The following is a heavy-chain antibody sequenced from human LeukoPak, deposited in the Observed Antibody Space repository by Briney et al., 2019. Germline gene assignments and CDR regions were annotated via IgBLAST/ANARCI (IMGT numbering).Heavy chain of an antibody. V-gene: IGHV4-31*03. Sequence: PSETLSPTCTVSGGSISSGGYYWSWIRQHPGKGLEWIGYIYYSGSTYYNPSLKSRVTISVDTSKNQFSLKLSSVTAADTAVYYCARSYDSSGPFDYWGQGTLVTVSS. CDR2: IYYSGST. CDR1: GGSISSGGYY. CDR3: ARSYDSSGPFDY. J-gene: IGHJ4*02. D-gene: IGHD3-22*01.